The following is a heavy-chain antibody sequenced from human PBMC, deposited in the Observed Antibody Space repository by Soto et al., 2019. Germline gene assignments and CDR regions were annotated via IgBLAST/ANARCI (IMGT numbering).Heavy chain of an antibody. J-gene: IGHJ6*02. CDR1: GFTFSSYA. Sequence: GGSLRLSCAASGFTFSSYAMHWVRQAPGKGLEWVAVISYDGSNKYYADSVKGRFTISRDNSKNTLYLQMNSLRAEDTAVYYCARPGFLEWLLNNGMDVWGQGTTVTVSS. CDR2: ISYDGSNK. V-gene: IGHV3-30-3*01. CDR3: ARPGFLEWLLNNGMDV. D-gene: IGHD3-3*01.